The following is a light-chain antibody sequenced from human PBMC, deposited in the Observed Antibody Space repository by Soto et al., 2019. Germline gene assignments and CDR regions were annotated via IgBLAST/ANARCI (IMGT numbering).Light chain of an antibody. CDR3: QQYGGSPYT. V-gene: IGKV3-20*01. J-gene: IGKJ2*01. Sequence: EIVLTQSPGTLSLSPGERATLSCRASQTVSSNYLAWFQQKPGQAPRLLMYAVSSRATGIPDRFSGSGSGTDFLLIISRLEPDDFALYYWQQYGGSPYTFGQGTKLEIK. CDR1: QTVSSNY. CDR2: AVS.